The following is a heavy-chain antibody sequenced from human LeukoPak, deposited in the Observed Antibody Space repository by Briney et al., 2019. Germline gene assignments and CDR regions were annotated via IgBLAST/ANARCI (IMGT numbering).Heavy chain of an antibody. CDR1: GFTFTTSA. J-gene: IGHJ3*02. D-gene: IGHD2-15*01. CDR2: IVVGSGNT. CDR3: AADCSGGSCYPKEGNDAFDI. Sequence: SVRVSCKASGFTFTTSAVQWVRQARGQRLEWIGWIVVGSGNTNYAQKFQERVTITRDMSTSTAHMELSSLRSEDTAVYYCAADCSGGSCYPKEGNDAFDIWGQGTMVTVSS. V-gene: IGHV1-58*01.